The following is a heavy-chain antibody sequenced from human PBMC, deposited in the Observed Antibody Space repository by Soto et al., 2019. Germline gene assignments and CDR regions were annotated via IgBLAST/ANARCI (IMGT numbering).Heavy chain of an antibody. CDR2: LSSSGSTI. CDR1: GFTFRDYY. D-gene: IGHD4-4*01. CDR3: ARTVTTYYYYGMDV. Sequence: PGGSLRLSCAASGFTFRDYYMSWIRQAPGKGLELVSYLSSSGSTIYYADSVKGRFTISRDNAKNSLYLQMNSLRAEETAVYYCARTVTTYYYYGMDVWGQGTTVTVSS. V-gene: IGHV3-11*01. J-gene: IGHJ6*02.